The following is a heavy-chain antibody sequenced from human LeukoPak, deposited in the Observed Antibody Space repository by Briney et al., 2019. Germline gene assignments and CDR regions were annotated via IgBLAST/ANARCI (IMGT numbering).Heavy chain of an antibody. CDR3: AREAGGANAFDI. J-gene: IGHJ3*02. CDR1: GFTFSSYE. CDR2: TSTSSGDTL. V-gene: IGHV3-48*03. D-gene: IGHD2-21*01. Sequence: GGSLRLSCAASGFTFSSYEMNWVRQAPGKGLEWVSYTSTSSGDTLYYADSVKGRFTISRDNAKNSLYLQMNSLRAEDTAVYYCAREAGGANAFDIWGQGTMVTVSS.